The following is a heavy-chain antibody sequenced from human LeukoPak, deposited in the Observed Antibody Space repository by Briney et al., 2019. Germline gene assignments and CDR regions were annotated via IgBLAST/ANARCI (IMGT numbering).Heavy chain of an antibody. D-gene: IGHD4-17*01. Sequence: GGSLRLSCAASGFTFSSYAMSWVRQAPGKGLEWVSLIYSGGSTYYADSVKGRFTIYRDSSKNMLYLQMNSLRTEDTAVYYCERADDGFAYWGQGTLVTVSS. CDR3: ERADDGFAY. J-gene: IGHJ4*02. CDR1: GFTFSSYA. V-gene: IGHV3-53*01. CDR2: IYSGGST.